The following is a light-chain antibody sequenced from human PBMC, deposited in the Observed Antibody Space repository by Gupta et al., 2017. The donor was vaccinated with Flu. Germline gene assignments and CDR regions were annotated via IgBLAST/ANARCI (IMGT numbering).Light chain of an antibody. Sequence: PGDRATLSCRANQTVTGKLAWYQQRPGLPPRLLIYGASTRATGIPARFSGSGSGTEFTLTISSLQSEDFAVYYCQQYNEWRTFGQGTKVEIK. CDR2: GAS. J-gene: IGKJ1*01. V-gene: IGKV3-15*01. CDR1: QTVTGK. CDR3: QQYNEWRT.